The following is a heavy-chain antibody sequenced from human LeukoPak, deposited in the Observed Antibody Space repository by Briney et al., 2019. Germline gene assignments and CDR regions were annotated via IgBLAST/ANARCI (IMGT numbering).Heavy chain of an antibody. CDR2: INPNSGDT. V-gene: IGHV1-2*02. J-gene: IGHJ5*02. D-gene: IGHD5-24*01. Sequence: ASVKVSCEASGYTFTGYHMHWVRQAPGQGLEWMGWINPNSGDTNYAQKFQGRVTMTRDTSISTAYMELSRLRSDDTAVYYCARVAIEMASWFDPWGQGTLVTVSS. CDR3: ARVAIEMASWFDP. CDR1: GYTFTGYH.